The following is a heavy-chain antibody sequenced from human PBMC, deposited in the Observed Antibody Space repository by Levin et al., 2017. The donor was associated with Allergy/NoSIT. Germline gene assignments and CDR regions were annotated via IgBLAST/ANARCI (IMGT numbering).Heavy chain of an antibody. D-gene: IGHD3/OR15-3a*01. Sequence: GGSLRLSCAASGFTVSSNYMSWVRQAPGKGLEWVSVIYSGGSTYYADSVKGRFTISRDNFKNTLYLQMNSLRAEDTAVYYCARVGTEDSVYYYYGMDVWGQGTTVTVSS. CDR1: GFTVSSNY. CDR3: ARVGTEDSVYYYYGMDV. CDR2: IYSGGST. J-gene: IGHJ6*02. V-gene: IGHV3-53*01.